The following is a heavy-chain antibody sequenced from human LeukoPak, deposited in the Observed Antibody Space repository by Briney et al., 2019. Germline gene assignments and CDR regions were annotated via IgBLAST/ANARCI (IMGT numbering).Heavy chain of an antibody. CDR2: IGIRGDT. V-gene: IGHV3-13*01. J-gene: IGHJ4*02. Sequence: GGSLRLSCAASGFTFIDYDMHWVRQVIGKGLEWVSAIGIRGDTHYSGSVKGRFTISRENAESSLYLQMNSLRAEDTAVYYCARAGSSWYVNEKYFDYWGQGTLVTVSS. CDR3: ARAGSSWYVNEKYFDY. CDR1: GFTFIDYD. D-gene: IGHD6-13*01.